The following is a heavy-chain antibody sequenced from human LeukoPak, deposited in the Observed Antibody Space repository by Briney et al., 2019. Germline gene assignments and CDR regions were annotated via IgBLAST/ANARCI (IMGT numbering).Heavy chain of an antibody. CDR1: GYTFTSYD. V-gene: IGHV1-8*01. Sequence: GASVKVSCKASGYTFTSYDINWVRQATGQGLEWMGWMNPNSGNTGYAQKFQGRVTMTRNTSISTAYMELSSLRSEDTAVYYCARGGAGWGLVIIISYYYGMDVWGQGTTVTVSS. CDR2: MNPNSGNT. D-gene: IGHD3-9*01. J-gene: IGHJ6*02. CDR3: ARGGAGWGLVIIISYYYGMDV.